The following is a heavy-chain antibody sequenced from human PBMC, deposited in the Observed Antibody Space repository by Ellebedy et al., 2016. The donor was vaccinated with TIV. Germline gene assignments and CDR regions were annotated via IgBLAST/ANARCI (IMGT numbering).Heavy chain of an antibody. V-gene: IGHV4-59*01. D-gene: IGHD3-3*01. CDR1: GGSISSYY. J-gene: IGHJ6*02. CDR3: AKASLYYDFWSGYYGGREDGMDV. CDR2: IYYSGST. Sequence: SETLSLTXTVSGGSISSYYWSWIRQPPGKGLEWIGYIYYSGSTNYNPSLKSRVTISVDTSKNQFSLKLSSVTAADTAVYYCAKASLYYDFWSGYYGGREDGMDVWGQGTTVTVSS.